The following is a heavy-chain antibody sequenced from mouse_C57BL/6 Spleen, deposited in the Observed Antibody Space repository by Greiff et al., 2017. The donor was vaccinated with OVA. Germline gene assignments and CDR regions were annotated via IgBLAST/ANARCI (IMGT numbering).Heavy chain of an antibody. D-gene: IGHD2-1*01. Sequence: VQLVESGPGLVQPSQRLSITCTVSGFSLTSYGVHWVRQSPGKGLEWLGVIWSGGSTDYNAAFISRLSISKDNSKSQVFFKMNSLQADDTAIYYCASGNLAYWGQGTLVTVSA. V-gene: IGHV2-2*01. CDR3: ASGNLAY. CDR1: GFSLTSYG. CDR2: IWSGGST. J-gene: IGHJ3*01.